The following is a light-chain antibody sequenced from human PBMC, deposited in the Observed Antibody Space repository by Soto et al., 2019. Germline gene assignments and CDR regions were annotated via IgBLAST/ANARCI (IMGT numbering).Light chain of an antibody. CDR1: SSDVGGSNF. CDR2: DVA. V-gene: IGLV2-14*03. J-gene: IGLJ1*01. Sequence: QSALTQPASVSDSPGQSITISCTGTSSDVGGSNFVSWYQQHPGKPPKLIIYDVANRPSGVSNRFSGSKSGSTASLIISRLQTEDEADYYCVSYTYSTPYVSGNGTKVTV. CDR3: VSYTYSTPYV.